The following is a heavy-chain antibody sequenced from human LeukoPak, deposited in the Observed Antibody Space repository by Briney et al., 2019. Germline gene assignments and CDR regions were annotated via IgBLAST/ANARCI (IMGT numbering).Heavy chain of an antibody. J-gene: IGHJ4*02. CDR3: ARGTFVAGPDY. Sequence: SETLSLTCTVSGGSISSGSYYWSWIRQPAGKGLEWTGRIYTSGSTNYNPSLKSRVTMSVDTSKNQFSLKLSSVTAADTAVYYCARGTFVAGPDYWGQGTVVTVSS. D-gene: IGHD2-15*01. V-gene: IGHV4-61*02. CDR2: IYTSGST. CDR1: GGSISSGSYY.